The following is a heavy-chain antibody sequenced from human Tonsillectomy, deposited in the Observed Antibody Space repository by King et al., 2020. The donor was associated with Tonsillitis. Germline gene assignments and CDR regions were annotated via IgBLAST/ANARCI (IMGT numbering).Heavy chain of an antibody. D-gene: IGHD2-15*01. V-gene: IGHV3-30*18. J-gene: IGHJ6*02. Sequence: QVQLVESGGGVVQPGGSLRLSCAASGFNFRGYGMHWVRQAPGKGLEGVAVISYDGSNKYYADSVKGRFTMSRDNSKNTLFLQMNSLRVEDTAVYYCAKGFRGYCSGAWFYGIDVWGQGTLVTVSS. CDR1: GFNFRGYG. CDR3: AKGFRGYCSGAWFYGIDV. CDR2: ISYDGSNK.